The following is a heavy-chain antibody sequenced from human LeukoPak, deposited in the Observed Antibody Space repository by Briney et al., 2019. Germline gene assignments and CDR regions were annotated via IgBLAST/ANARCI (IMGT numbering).Heavy chain of an antibody. D-gene: IGHD3-10*01. CDR3: TRDAPFGSGRTNLDF. CDR2: IKQDGSEA. V-gene: IGHV3-7*04. J-gene: IGHJ4*02. Sequence: GGSLRLSCAASEFTFNRYWMSWVRQAPGKGLQWVANIKQDGSEAHYVDSVKGRFTISRDNAKNSLSLQMNSLNVDDTGVYFCTRDAPFGSGRTNLDFWSQGTLVSVSS. CDR1: EFTFNRYW.